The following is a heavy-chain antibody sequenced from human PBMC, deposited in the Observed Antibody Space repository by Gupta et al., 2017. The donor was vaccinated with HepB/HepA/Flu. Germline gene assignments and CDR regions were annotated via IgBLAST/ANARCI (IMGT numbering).Heavy chain of an antibody. CDR1: GYTFTGYY. V-gene: IGHV1-2*02. J-gene: IGHJ4*02. CDR2: INPNSGGT. CDR3: ARTAGGWYSFSFDY. Sequence: QVQLVQSGAAVKKPGASVKVSCTASGYTFTGYYMHWVRQAPGQGLEWMGWINPNSGGTNYAQKLQGRVTMTRDTSISTAYMELSRVRSDDTAVYYCARTAGGWYSFSFDYGGQGTLVTVSS. D-gene: IGHD6-19*01.